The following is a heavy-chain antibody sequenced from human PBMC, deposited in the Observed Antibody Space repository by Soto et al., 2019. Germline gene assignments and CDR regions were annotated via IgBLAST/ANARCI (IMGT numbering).Heavy chain of an antibody. D-gene: IGHD4-17*01. J-gene: IGHJ3*01. V-gene: IGHV4-59*08. Sequence: QVQLQESGPGLVKPSETLSLTCTVSGASISSYYWSWIRQPPGKGLEWIGYVYYSGSTDYNPSLKSRVTISVDTSKNHFSLKLTSVTAADTAVYYCARHWVPDYTFDVWGQGTMVTVSS. CDR1: GASISSYY. CDR3: ARHWVPDYTFDV. CDR2: VYYSGST.